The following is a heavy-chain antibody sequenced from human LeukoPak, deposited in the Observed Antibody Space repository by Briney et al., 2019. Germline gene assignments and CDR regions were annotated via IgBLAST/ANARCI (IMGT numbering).Heavy chain of an antibody. CDR3: AKSPARIAARHFDY. CDR1: GYTFSSHG. V-gene: IGHV3-23*01. J-gene: IGHJ4*02. D-gene: IGHD6-6*01. Sequence: GGTLRLSCAASGYTFSSHGMNWVRQAPGKGLEWVSGIIPSGHTTYYADSVRGRFTISRDNSRNTLYLQMNSLRAEDTAVYYCAKSPARIAARHFDYWGQGTLVTVSS. CDR2: IIPSGHTT.